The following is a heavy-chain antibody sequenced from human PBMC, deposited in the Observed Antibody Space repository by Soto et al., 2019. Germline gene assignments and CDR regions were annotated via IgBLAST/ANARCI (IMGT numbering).Heavy chain of an antibody. J-gene: IGHJ4*02. V-gene: IGHV3-23*01. Sequence: GGSLRLSCAASGFTFSSYAMSWVRQAPGKGLEWVSAISPSGGSIYYGDSVKGRFTISRDNSKNTVYLQMNSLRDEDTAVYYCAKAPGIAAWSDYWGQGTLVTVSS. D-gene: IGHD6-13*01. CDR2: ISPSGGSI. CDR3: AKAPGIAAWSDY. CDR1: GFTFSSYA.